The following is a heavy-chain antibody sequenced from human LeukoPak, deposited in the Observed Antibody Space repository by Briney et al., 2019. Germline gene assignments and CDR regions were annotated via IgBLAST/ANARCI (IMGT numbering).Heavy chain of an antibody. V-gene: IGHV3-30*04. Sequence: GGSLRLSCAASGFTFSTYAMHWVRQAPGKGLEWVAVISYDGSNKYYADSVKGRFTISRDNSKNTLYLQMNSLRAEDTAVYYCAKERNYYGSGRSFDYWGQGTLVTVSS. D-gene: IGHD3-10*01. CDR2: ISYDGSNK. J-gene: IGHJ4*02. CDR1: GFTFSTYA. CDR3: AKERNYYGSGRSFDY.